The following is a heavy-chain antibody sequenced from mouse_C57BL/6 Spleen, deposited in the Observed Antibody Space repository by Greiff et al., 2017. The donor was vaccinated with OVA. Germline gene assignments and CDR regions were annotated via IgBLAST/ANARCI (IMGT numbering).Heavy chain of an antibody. CDR1: GFSFNTYA. CDR2: IRSKSNNYAT. CDR3: VRHVHFDY. V-gene: IGHV10-1*01. J-gene: IGHJ2*01. Sequence: EVKVEESGGGLVQPKGSLKLSCAASGFSFNTYAMNWVRQAPGKGLEWVARIRSKSNNYATYYADSVKDRFTISRDDSESMLYLQMNNLKTEDTAMYYCVRHVHFDYWGQGTTLTVSS.